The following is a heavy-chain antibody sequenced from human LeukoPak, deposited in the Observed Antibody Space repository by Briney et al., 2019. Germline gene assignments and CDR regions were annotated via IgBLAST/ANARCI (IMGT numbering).Heavy chain of an antibody. CDR1: GFTFSSYS. V-gene: IGHV3-48*01. CDR3: ARDDGSYSRSPGFDN. D-gene: IGHD1-26*01. J-gene: IGHJ4*02. Sequence: GGSLRLSCAASGFTFSSYSMNWVRQAPGKGLEWVSYISSSSSTIYYADSVKGRFTISRDNAKNSLYLQMNSLRAEDTAVYYCARDDGSYSRSPGFDNWGQGTLVTVSS. CDR2: ISSSSSTI.